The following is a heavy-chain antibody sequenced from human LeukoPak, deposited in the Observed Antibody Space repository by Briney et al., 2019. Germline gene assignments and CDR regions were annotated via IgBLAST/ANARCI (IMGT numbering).Heavy chain of an antibody. Sequence: GGSLRLSCVASGEYWMHGVSEAGGEGLVGVSHIDSDGSWTSYADSVKGRFTISKDNAKNTVYLQMNSLRAEDTAVYYCVSFYETYWGRGTLVTVSS. J-gene: IGHJ4*02. D-gene: IGHD2/OR15-2a*01. CDR2: IDSDGSWT. V-gene: IGHV3-74*01. CDR1: GEYW. CDR3: VSFYETY.